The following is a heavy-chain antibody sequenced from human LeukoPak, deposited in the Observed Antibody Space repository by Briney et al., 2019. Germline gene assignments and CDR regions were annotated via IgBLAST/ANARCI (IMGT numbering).Heavy chain of an antibody. V-gene: IGHV1-69*13. CDR1: GGTFSSYA. CDR3: ARDIVVVPAAVYYYYYYGMDV. D-gene: IGHD2-2*01. J-gene: IGHJ6*02. CDR2: IIPIFGTA. Sequence: ASVKVSCKASGGTFSSYAISWVRQAPGQGLEWMGGIIPIFGTANYAQKFQGRVTITADESTSTAYMELSSLRSEDTAVYYCARDIVVVPAAVYYYYYYGMDVWGQGTTVTVSS.